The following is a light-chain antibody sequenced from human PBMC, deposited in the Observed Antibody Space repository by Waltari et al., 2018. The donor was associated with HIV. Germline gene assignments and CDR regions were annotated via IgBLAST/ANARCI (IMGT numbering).Light chain of an antibody. V-gene: IGLV1-47*01. CDR1: NSNVRNNY. J-gene: IGLJ2*01. CDR2: RNN. CDR3: AAWDDRLSGRL. Sequence: QSLLAQPRSVSGTPGQRVHISCSGSNSNVRNNYVYWYQQVPGVAPKLLIYRNNQRPSGVPDRFSGSKSGTSASLAISGLRTEDEGDYYCAAWDDRLSGRLFGGGTKVTVL.